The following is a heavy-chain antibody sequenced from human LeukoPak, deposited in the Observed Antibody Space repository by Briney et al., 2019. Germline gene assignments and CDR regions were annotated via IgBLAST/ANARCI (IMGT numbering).Heavy chain of an antibody. Sequence: QPGGPLRLSCAASGFTFSTYGMHWVRQAPGKGLEWVAFIRYDGSNKYHADSVKGRFTISRDNSKNTLYLQMNSLRAEDTAVYYCAKGHYYNILTGYSVRRGLDYWGQGTLVTVSS. D-gene: IGHD3-9*01. CDR2: IRYDGSNK. V-gene: IGHV3-30*02. CDR1: GFTFSTYG. CDR3: AKGHYYNILTGYSVRRGLDY. J-gene: IGHJ4*02.